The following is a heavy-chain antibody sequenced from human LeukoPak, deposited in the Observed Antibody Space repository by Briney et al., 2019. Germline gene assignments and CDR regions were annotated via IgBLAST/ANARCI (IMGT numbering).Heavy chain of an antibody. CDR1: GGSFSGYY. CDR2: INHSGST. Sequence: SETLSLTCAVYGGSFSGYYWGWIRQPPGKGLEWIGEINHSGSTNYNPSLKSRVTISVDTSKNQFSLKLSSVTAADTAVYYCARDESRDGYNHGGWYFDLWGRGTLVTVSS. V-gene: IGHV4-34*01. D-gene: IGHD5-24*01. CDR3: ARDESRDGYNHGGWYFDL. J-gene: IGHJ2*01.